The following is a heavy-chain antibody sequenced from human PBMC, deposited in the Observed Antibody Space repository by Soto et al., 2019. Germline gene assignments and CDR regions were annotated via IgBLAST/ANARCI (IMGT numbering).Heavy chain of an antibody. CDR1: GYSFTSYW. CDR3: ARHATEMVRGVTHYHDDYYMDV. CDR2: IYPVDSDT. V-gene: IGHV5-51*01. J-gene: IGHJ6*03. D-gene: IGHD3-10*01. Sequence: GESLKISCKGSGYSFTSYWIGWVRQMPGKGLEWMGIIYPVDSDTRYSPSFQGQVTISADKSISTAYLQWSSLKASDTAMYYCARHATEMVRGVTHYHDDYYMDVWGKGTTVTVSS.